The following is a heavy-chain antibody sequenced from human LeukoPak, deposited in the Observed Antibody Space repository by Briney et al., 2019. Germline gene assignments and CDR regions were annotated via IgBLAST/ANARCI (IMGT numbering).Heavy chain of an antibody. J-gene: IGHJ4*02. CDR2: IGTAGDT. CDR3: AREGVSCGGGCYSLSDY. V-gene: IGHV3-13*01. CDR1: GFTFSSYD. Sequence: GGSLRLSCAASGFTFSSYDMHWVRQATGKGLEWVSAIGTAGDTYYPGSVKGRFTISRENAKNSLYLQMNSLRAEDTAVYYCAREGVSCGGGCYSLSDYWGQGTLVTVSS. D-gene: IGHD2-21*02.